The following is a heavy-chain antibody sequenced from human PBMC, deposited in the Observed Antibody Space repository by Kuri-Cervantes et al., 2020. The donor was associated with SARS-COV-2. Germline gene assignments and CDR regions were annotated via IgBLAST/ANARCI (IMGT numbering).Heavy chain of an antibody. CDR2: IRSKDYSYAT. Sequence: GESLKISCAASGFNFSVYKIHWVRQASGKGLEWVGRIRSKDYSYATAYGASVTGRFTISRDDSKDMVYLQMNNLKGDDTAVYFCSGVSSGWFVDGLDVWGQGTTVTVSS. V-gene: IGHV3-73*01. CDR3: SGVSSGWFVDGLDV. D-gene: IGHD6-19*01. J-gene: IGHJ6*02. CDR1: GFNFSVYK.